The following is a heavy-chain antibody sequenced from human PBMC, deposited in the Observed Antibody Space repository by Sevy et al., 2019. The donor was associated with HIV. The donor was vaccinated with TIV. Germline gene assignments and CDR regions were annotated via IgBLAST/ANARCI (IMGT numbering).Heavy chain of an antibody. D-gene: IGHD3-10*01. J-gene: IGHJ5*02. V-gene: IGHV3-49*04. Sequence: GGSLRLSCTGSGFNIADYYMTWVRQAPGKGLDWVGFIITKNHGGTPEYGASVKGRFTISRDDSKNTIYLQMHSLKTEDTGIYYCARHAREAWRGSGVYYNVTDGFDPWGQGTLVTVS. CDR1: GFNIADYY. CDR2: IITKNHGGTP. CDR3: ARHAREAWRGSGVYYNVTDGFDP.